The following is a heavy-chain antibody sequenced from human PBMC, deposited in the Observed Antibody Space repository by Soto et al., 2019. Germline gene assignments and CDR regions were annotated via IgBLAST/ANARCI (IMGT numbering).Heavy chain of an antibody. CDR3: ARLYCSGGSCYSDY. J-gene: IGHJ4*02. CDR2: IYYSGST. D-gene: IGHD2-15*01. Sequence: SDTLSLTCTVSGGSISIGDYYWSWIRQPPGKGLEWIGYIYYSGSTYYNPSLKSRVAISVDTSKNQFSLKLSSVTAADTAVYYCARLYCSGGSCYSDYWGQGTLVTVSS. CDR1: GGSISIGDYY. V-gene: IGHV4-30-4*02.